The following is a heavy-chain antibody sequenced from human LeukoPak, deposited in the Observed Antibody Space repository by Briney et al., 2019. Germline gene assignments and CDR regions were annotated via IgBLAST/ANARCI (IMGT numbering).Heavy chain of an antibody. V-gene: IGHV1-18*01. CDR1: GYTFTSYG. CDR2: ISAYNGNT. J-gene: IGHJ5*02. CDR3: ARDGGIVVVPAGDNWFDP. D-gene: IGHD2-2*01. Sequence: ASVKVSCKASGYTFTSYGISWVRQAPGQGLEWMGWISAYNGNTNYAQKLQGRVTMTTDTSTSTAYMELRSLRSDDTAVYYCARDGGIVVVPAGDNWFDPWGQGTLVTVSS.